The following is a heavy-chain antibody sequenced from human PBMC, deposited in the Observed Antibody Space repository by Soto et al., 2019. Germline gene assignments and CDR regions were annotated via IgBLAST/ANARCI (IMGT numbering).Heavy chain of an antibody. V-gene: IGHV3-21*01. J-gene: IGHJ2*01. D-gene: IGHD3-16*02. Sequence: PGGSLRLSCVASGFTFSLYSMIWVRQAPGKGLEWVASITSSSGSAVYYADSVKGRFTISRDNAKNSLYLQMNSLRAEDTAVYYCVRPYKVSSLYWYFDLWGRGTLVTVSS. CDR3: VRPYKVSSLYWYFDL. CDR2: ITSSSGSAV. CDR1: GFTFSLYS.